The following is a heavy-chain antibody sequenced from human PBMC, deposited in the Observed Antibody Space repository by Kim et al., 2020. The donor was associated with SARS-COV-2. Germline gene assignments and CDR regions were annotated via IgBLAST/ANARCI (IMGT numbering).Heavy chain of an antibody. CDR3: ANSPEWELLLGPLDY. V-gene: IGHV3-23*01. CDR1: GFTFSSYA. J-gene: IGHJ4*02. CDR2: ISGSGGST. D-gene: IGHD1-26*01. Sequence: GGSLRLSCAASGFTFSSYAMSWVRQAPGKGLEWVSAISGSGGSTYYADSVKGRFTISRDNSKNTLYLQMNSLRAEDTAVYYCANSPEWELLLGPLDYWGQGTLVTVSS.